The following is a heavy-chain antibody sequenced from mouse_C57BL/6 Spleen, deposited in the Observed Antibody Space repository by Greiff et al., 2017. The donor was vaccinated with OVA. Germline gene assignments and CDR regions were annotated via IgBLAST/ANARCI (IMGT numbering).Heavy chain of an antibody. CDR1: GYTFTSSW. CDR3: ARGETVVAFEV. J-gene: IGHJ1*03. Sequence: QVQLQQPGAELVKPGASVKLSCKASGYTFTSSWMPWVKQRPGRGLEWIGRIDPNSGGTNYNEKFKGKATLTADKPSSTAYMQLSSLTSEDSAVYECARGETVVAFEVWGTGTTVTVSS. V-gene: IGHV1-72*01. D-gene: IGHD1-1*01. CDR2: IDPNSGGT.